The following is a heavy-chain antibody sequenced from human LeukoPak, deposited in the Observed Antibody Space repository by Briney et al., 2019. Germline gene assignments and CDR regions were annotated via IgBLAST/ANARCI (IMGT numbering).Heavy chain of an antibody. D-gene: IGHD2-21*02. Sequence: ASVKVSCKASGYTFTGYYMHWVRQAPGEGLEWMGIINPTGGSTSYAQKFQGRVTMTRDTSTSTVYMELSSLRSEDTAVYYCARDHYHKIHSVMVTAPDYWGQGTLVIVSS. CDR1: GYTFTGYY. CDR2: INPTGGST. CDR3: ARDHYHKIHSVMVTAPDY. J-gene: IGHJ4*02. V-gene: IGHV1-46*01.